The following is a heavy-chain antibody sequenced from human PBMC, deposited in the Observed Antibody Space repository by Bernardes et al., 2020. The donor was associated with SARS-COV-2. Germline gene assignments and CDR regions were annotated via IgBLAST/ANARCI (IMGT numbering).Heavy chain of an antibody. CDR2: INHSGST. V-gene: IGHV4-34*01. Sequence: SETLSLTCAVYGGSFSGYYWSWIRQPPGKGLQWIGEINHSGSTNYNPSLKSRVSISIDTSKNQFSLKLSSVTAADTAVYYCARLYSSSWFNWFDPWGQGTLVTVSS. J-gene: IGHJ5*02. D-gene: IGHD6-13*01. CDR3: ARLYSSSWFNWFDP. CDR1: GGSFSGYY.